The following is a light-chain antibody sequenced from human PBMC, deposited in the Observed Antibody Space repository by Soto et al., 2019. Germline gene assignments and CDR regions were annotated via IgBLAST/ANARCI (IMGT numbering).Light chain of an antibody. CDR1: SSDIGGYSY. V-gene: IGLV2-14*01. Sequence: QSALTQPASVSGSPGQSITFSCTGTSSDIGGYSYVSWYQQHPGKAPKLMIYEVRNRPSGVSDRFSGSKSGNTASLTISGLQAEDEADYYCTSYTSSTTNYVFGTGTKLTVL. CDR2: EVR. CDR3: TSYTSSTTNYV. J-gene: IGLJ1*01.